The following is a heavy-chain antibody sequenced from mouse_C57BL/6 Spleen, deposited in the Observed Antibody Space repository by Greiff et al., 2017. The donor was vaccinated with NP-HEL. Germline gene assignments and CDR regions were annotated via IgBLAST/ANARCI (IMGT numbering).Heavy chain of an antibody. Sequence: EVQRVESGGGLVKPGGSLKLSCAASGFTFSRYAMSWVRQTPEKRLEWVATISDGGSYTYYPDNVKGRFTISRDNAKNNLYLQMSHLKSEDTAMYYCARDSSGYFFAYWGQGTLVTVSA. D-gene: IGHD3-2*02. CDR1: GFTFSRYA. CDR2: ISDGGSYT. CDR3: ARDSSGYFFAY. V-gene: IGHV5-4*01. J-gene: IGHJ3*01.